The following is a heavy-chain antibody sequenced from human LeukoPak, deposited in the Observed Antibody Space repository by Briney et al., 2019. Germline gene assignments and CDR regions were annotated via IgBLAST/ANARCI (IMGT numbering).Heavy chain of an antibody. Sequence: SDTLSLTCTVSGRSLSSYYWSWVRQPPGKGLEWIGYIYYSGSTNYNPSLTSRVPISVDTSKHQFSLKLSSVTAADTAVYYCARDGGPWGQGTLVTVSS. CDR1: GRSLSSYY. D-gene: IGHD3-3*01. V-gene: IGHV4-59*01. CDR3: ARDGGP. J-gene: IGHJ5*02. CDR2: IYYSGST.